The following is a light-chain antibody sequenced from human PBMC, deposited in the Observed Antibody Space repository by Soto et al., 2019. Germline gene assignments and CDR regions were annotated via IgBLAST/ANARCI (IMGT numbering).Light chain of an antibody. Sequence: QLVLTQPPSASGTPGQRVTISCSGSSSNIGSNTVNWYQQLPGTAPKLLIYSNAQRPSGVPDRFSGSKSGTSASLAISGLQSEDEADYYCAAWDDSLKGPVFGGGTNLTVL. V-gene: IGLV1-44*01. J-gene: IGLJ2*01. CDR1: SSNIGSNT. CDR2: SNA. CDR3: AAWDDSLKGPV.